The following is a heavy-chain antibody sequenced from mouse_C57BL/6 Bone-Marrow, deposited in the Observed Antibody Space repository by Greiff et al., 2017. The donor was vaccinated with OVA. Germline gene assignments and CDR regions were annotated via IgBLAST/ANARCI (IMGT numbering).Heavy chain of an antibody. J-gene: IGHJ3*01. CDR2: IWGDGST. D-gene: IGHD2-4*01. CDR1: GFSLTSYG. CDR3: AKRGIYYDYDDLAY. V-gene: IGHV2-3*01. Sequence: VQLQQSGPGLVAPSQSLSITCTVSGFSLTSYGVSWVRQPPGKGLEWLGVIWGDGSTNYHSALISRLSISKDNSKSQVFLKLNSLQTDDTATYYCAKRGIYYDYDDLAYWGQGTLVTVSA.